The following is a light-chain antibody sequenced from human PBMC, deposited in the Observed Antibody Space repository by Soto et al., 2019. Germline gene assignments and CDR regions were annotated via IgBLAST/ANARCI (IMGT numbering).Light chain of an antibody. J-gene: IGKJ1*01. Sequence: DIQMTQSPSTLSASVGDRITITCRASQSISSWLAWYQQKPGKAPKLLIYKASTLKSGVPSRFSGSGSGTEFNLTINSLQYDDFATYYCQQYNSYSRAFGQGPKVE. CDR3: QQYNSYSRA. V-gene: IGKV1-5*03. CDR1: QSISSW. CDR2: KAS.